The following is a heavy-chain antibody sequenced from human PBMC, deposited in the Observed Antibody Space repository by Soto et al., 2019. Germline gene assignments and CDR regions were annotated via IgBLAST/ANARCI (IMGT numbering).Heavy chain of an antibody. CDR1: GGTFSSYA. V-gene: IGHV1-69*13. D-gene: IGHD6-13*01. J-gene: IGHJ6*02. Sequence: SVKVSCKASGGTFSSYAISWVRQAPGQGLEWMGGIIPIFGTANYAQKFQGRVTITADESTSTAYMELSSLRSEDTAVYYCAGAHPLRISSWLYGMDVWGQGTTVTV. CDR2: IIPIFGTA. CDR3: AGAHPLRISSWLYGMDV.